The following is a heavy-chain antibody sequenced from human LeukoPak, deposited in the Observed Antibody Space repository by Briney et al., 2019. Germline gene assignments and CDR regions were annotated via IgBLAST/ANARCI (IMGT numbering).Heavy chain of an antibody. CDR2: LSDSGAAT. CDR1: GFTFSSYP. J-gene: IGHJ4*02. D-gene: IGHD1-26*01. CDR3: AKGIVGATMADY. V-gene: IGHV3-23*01. Sequence: GGSLRLSCAASGFTFSSYPMSWVRQAPGKGLEWVSALSDSGAATYYADSVKGRFTISRDNSKNTLYLHMNSLRAEDTAIYYWAKGIVGATMADYWGQGTLVTVSS.